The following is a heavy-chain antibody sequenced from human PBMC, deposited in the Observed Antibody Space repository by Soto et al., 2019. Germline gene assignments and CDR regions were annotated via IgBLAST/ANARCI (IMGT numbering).Heavy chain of an antibody. CDR3: ARGQGGYYNWFAS. D-gene: IGHD6-25*01. CDR1: GFTFNTYG. V-gene: IGHV3-33*01. Sequence: QVQLVESGGGVVQPGRSLRLSCVASGFTFNTYGMHWVRQAPGKGLEWVAVIWYDGNNKYYADSVKGRFTISRDNSKNTLHLQMTALRAEDTAVYYCARGQGGYYNWFASWGQGTLVTVSP. J-gene: IGHJ5*01. CDR2: IWYDGNNK.